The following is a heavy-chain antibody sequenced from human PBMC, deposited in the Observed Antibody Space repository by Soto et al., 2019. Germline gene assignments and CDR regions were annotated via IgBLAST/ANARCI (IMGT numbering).Heavy chain of an antibody. Sequence: QAQLVQSGSEVKKPGASVKVSCKASGYSFTSHGISWVRQAPGQGLEWMAWISAYNGNTDHAQKLQGRVTLTTDPSTSTAYMELRSLRSDDTAVYYCARAGHCSTTSCNNWFDPWGQGTLVTVSS. CDR3: ARAGHCSTTSCNNWFDP. V-gene: IGHV1-18*01. CDR2: ISAYNGNT. J-gene: IGHJ5*02. CDR1: GYSFTSHG. D-gene: IGHD2-2*01.